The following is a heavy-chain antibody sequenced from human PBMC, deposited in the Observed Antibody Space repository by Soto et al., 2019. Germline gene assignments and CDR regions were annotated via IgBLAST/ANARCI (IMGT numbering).Heavy chain of an antibody. CDR2: IWYDGSNK. J-gene: IGHJ6*02. D-gene: IGHD6-25*01. Sequence: QVQLVESGGGVVQPGRSVRLSCAASGFTFSSYGMHWVRQAPGKGLEWVAVIWYDGSNKYYADCVKGRFTISRDNSKNTLYLQMNSRRAEDTAVSYCARVEGSVLGVWGQGTTVTVSS. CDR1: GFTFSSYG. CDR3: ARVEGSVLGV. V-gene: IGHV3-33*01.